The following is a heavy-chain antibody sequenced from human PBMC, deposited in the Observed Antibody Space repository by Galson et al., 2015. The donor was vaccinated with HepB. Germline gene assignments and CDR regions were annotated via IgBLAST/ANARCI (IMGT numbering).Heavy chain of an antibody. J-gene: IGHJ4*02. CDR2: ITYDGTNR. CDR1: GFIFSSYG. Sequence: SLRLSCAVSGFIFSSYGMHWVRQAPGKGLEWVTFITYDGTNRYYVDSVKGRFIISRDNSKNTVYLQMNSLRAEDTAVYYCARPDTDMVILYWGQGTLVTVSS. V-gene: IGHV3-30*03. CDR3: ARPDTDMVILY. D-gene: IGHD5-18*01.